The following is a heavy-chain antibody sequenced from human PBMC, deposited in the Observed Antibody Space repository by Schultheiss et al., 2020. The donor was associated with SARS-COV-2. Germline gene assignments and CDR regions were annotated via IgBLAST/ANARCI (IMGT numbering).Heavy chain of an antibody. V-gene: IGHV3-20*04. J-gene: IGHJ1*01. CDR1: GFTFDDYG. CDR3: ARTAAAQYFQH. Sequence: GGSLRLSCAASGFTFDDYGMSWVRQAPGKGLEWVSGINWNGGSTGYADSVKGRFTISRDNSKNTLYLQMNSLRAEDTAVYYCARTAAAQYFQHWGQGTLVTVSS. D-gene: IGHD2-15*01. CDR2: INWNGGST.